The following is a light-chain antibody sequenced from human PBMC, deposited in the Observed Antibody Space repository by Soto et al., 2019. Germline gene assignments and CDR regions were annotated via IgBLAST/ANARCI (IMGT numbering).Light chain of an antibody. CDR2: GAS. CDR3: QQYGNQPQT. CDR1: QSVRSSY. Sequence: ETGLTHSPGTLSLTPGQRVTLSCRASQSVRSSYLAWYQQKPGQAPSLLIYGASGRYTGIPDRLRGSGSGTDFTLTIIRLETEDLAGYYCQQYGNQPQTFGQGTKVEIK. J-gene: IGKJ1*01. V-gene: IGKV3-20*01.